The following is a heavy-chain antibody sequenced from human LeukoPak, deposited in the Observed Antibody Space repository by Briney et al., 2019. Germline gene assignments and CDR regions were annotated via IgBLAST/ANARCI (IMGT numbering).Heavy chain of an antibody. CDR2: ISAYNGNT. CDR1: GYTFTSYG. J-gene: IGHJ1*01. CDR3: ARDHAYYYDSSGYEQYFQH. V-gene: IGHV1-18*01. Sequence: EASVKDSCKASGYTFTSYGISWVRQAPGQGLEWMGWISAYNGNTNYAQKLQGRVTMTTDTSTSTAYMELRSLRSDDTAVYYCARDHAYYYDSSGYEQYFQHWGQGTLVTVSS. D-gene: IGHD3-22*01.